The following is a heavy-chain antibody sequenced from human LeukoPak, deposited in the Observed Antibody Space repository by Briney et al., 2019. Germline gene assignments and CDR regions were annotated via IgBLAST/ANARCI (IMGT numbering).Heavy chain of an antibody. Sequence: PSQTLFLTCTVSGGSISSSNYYWSWIRQPAGKGLEWIGRTYTSGGTNYNPSLKSRITISVDTSKNQLSLQLSSVTAADTAVYYCAREGMAFDYWGQGTLVTVSS. CDR2: TYTSGGT. CDR1: GGSISSSNYY. D-gene: IGHD5-24*01. CDR3: AREGMAFDY. V-gene: IGHV4-61*02. J-gene: IGHJ4*02.